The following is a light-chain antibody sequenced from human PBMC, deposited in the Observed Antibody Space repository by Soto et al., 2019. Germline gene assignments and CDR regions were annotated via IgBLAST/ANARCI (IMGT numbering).Light chain of an antibody. CDR2: KAS. Sequence: IQLTQSTSTLSGSVGDRVTITCRASQTLXSWFAWYQQKPGKAPKLLXYKASTLKSGGPSRLSGSGSGTEFTLTISSLQPDYFATYYCQHYNRYSEAFGQGTKVDIK. CDR1: QTLXSW. V-gene: IGKV1-5*03. J-gene: IGKJ1*01. CDR3: QHYNRYSEA.